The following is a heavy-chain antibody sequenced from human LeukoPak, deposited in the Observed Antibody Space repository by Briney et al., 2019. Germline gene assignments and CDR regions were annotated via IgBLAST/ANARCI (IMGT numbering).Heavy chain of an antibody. D-gene: IGHD3-10*01. CDR2: ISGSGGST. Sequence: GGSLRLSCAASGFTVSSNYMSWVRQAPGKGLEWVSAISGSGGSTYYADSVKGRFTISRDNSKNTLYLQMNSLRAEDTAVYYCANWAGSAYKYYFDYWGQGTLVTVSS. CDR1: GFTVSSNY. J-gene: IGHJ4*02. V-gene: IGHV3-23*01. CDR3: ANWAGSAYKYYFDY.